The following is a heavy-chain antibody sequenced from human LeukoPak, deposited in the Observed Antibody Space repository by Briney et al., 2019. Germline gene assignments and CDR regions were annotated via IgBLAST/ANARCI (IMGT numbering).Heavy chain of an antibody. D-gene: IGHD3-3*01. CDR1: GFTVSSNY. CDR2: IYSGGST. CDR3: ARAAHDFWSGYYQTVYFDY. J-gene: IGHJ4*02. Sequence: PGGSLRLSCAASGFTVSSNYMSWVRQAPGKGLEWVSVIYSGGSTYYADSVKGRFTISRDNSKNTLYLQMNSLRAEDTAVYYCARAAHDFWSGYYQTVYFDYLGQGTLVTVSS. V-gene: IGHV3-66*02.